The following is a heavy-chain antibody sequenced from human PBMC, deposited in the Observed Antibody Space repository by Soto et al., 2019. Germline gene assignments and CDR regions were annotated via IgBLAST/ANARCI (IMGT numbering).Heavy chain of an antibody. CDR2: ISGSGGTT. V-gene: IGHV3-23*01. D-gene: IGHD6-19*01. J-gene: IGHJ3*02. CDR1: GFTFSSYA. Sequence: EVQLLESGGGLVQPGGSLRLSCAASGFTFSSYAMSWVRQAPGKGLEWVSAISGSGGTTYYADSVKGRFTFSRDNSKTTLYLQMNSLRAEDTPVYYCAKTANGWFSAFDIWGQGTMVTVSS. CDR3: AKTANGWFSAFDI.